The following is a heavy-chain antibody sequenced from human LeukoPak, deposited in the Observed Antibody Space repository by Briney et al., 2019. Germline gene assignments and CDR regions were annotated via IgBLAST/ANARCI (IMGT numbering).Heavy chain of an antibody. CDR3: ASRTAVADAFDI. CDR1: GFTFSSYA. CDR2: ISYDGSNK. D-gene: IGHD6-19*01. J-gene: IGHJ3*02. Sequence: GSLRLSCAASGFTFSSYAMHWVRQAPGKGLEWVAVISYDGSNKYYADSVKGRFTISRDNSKNTLYLQMNSLRAEDTAVYYCASRTAVADAFDIWGQGTMVTVSS. V-gene: IGHV3-30-3*01.